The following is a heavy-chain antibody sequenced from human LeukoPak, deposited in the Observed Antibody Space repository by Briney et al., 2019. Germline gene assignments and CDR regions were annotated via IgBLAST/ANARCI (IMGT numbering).Heavy chain of an antibody. D-gene: IGHD3-22*01. J-gene: IGHJ4*02. V-gene: IGHV1-2*02. CDR3: ARVKTMIVVVRLFDY. CDR2: ISAYSGGT. Sequence: ASVKVSCKASGYTFTSYGISWVRQAPGQGLEWMGWISAYSGGTNYAQKFQGRVTMTRDTSISTAFMELSRLRSDDTAVYYCARVKTMIVVVRLFDYWGQGTLVTVSS. CDR1: GYTFTSYG.